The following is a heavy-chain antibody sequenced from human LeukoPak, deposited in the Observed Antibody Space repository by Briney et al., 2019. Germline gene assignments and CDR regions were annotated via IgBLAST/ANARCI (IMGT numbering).Heavy chain of an antibody. J-gene: IGHJ4*02. V-gene: IGHV1-8*01. CDR1: GYTFTSYD. Sequence: ASVKVSCKAFGYTFTSYDINWVRQATGQGLEWMGWMNPNSGNTGYAQKFQGRVTMTRDMSTSTVYMELSSLRSEDTAVYYCARRAANYDSSSFDYWGQGTLVTVSS. CDR2: MNPNSGNT. CDR3: ARRAANYDSSSFDY. D-gene: IGHD3-22*01.